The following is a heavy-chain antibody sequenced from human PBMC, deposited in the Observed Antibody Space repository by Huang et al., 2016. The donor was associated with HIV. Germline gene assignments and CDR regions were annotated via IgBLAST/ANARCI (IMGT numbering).Heavy chain of an antibody. CDR1: GFSISSYW. J-gene: IGHJ4*02. Sequence: EVQLVESGGGLVQPGGSLRLSCAASGFSISSYWMHWVRQAPGKGGGWVSRINSEGSSTSYADSVKGRFIISRDNAKNTLYLQMNSLRAEDTALYYCARDPRIQSWLNYFDSWGQGTLVSVSS. V-gene: IGHV3-74*01. CDR2: INSEGSST. D-gene: IGHD3-22*01. CDR3: ARDPRIQSWLNYFDS.